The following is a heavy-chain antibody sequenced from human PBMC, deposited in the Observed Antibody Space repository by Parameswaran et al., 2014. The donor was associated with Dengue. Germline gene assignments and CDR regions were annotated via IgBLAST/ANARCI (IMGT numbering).Heavy chain of an antibody. Sequence: WVRQAPGQGLEWMGWMNPNSGNTGYAQKFQGRVTMTRNTSISTAYMELSSLRSEDTAVYYCARGGYGSSPASDYWGQGTLVTVSS. D-gene: IGHD5-12*01. V-gene: IGHV1-8*01. J-gene: IGHJ4*02. CDR3: ARGGYGSSPASDY. CDR2: MNPNSGNT.